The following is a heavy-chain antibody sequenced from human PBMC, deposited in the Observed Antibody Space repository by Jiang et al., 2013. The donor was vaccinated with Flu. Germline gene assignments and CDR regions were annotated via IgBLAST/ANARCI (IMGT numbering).Heavy chain of an antibody. CDR3: ARGRYGDYGRYYYGMDV. Sequence: GPGLVKPSETLSLTCTVSGGSISSYYWSWIRRPPGKGLEWIGYIYYSGSTNYNPSLKSRVTISVDTSKNQFSLKLSSVTAADTAVYYCARGRYGDYGRYYYGMDVWGQGTTVTVSS. D-gene: IGHD4-17*01. J-gene: IGHJ6*02. CDR2: IYYSGST. V-gene: IGHV4-59*01. CDR1: GGSISSYY.